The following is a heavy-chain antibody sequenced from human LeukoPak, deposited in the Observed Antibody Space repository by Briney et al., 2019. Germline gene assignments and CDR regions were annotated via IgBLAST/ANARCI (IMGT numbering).Heavy chain of an antibody. CDR2: ISYDGSNK. Sequence: PGRSLRLSCAASGFTFSSYAMHWVRQAPGKGLEWVAVISYDGSNKYYADSVKGRFTISRDNSKNTLYLRMNSLRAEDTAVYYCAKDFASKYSSSPAHDYWGQGTLVTVSS. CDR3: AKDFASKYSSSPAHDY. D-gene: IGHD6-13*01. V-gene: IGHV3-30-3*01. J-gene: IGHJ4*02. CDR1: GFTFSSYA.